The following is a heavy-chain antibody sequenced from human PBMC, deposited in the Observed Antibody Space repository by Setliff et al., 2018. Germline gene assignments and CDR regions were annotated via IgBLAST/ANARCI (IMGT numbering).Heavy chain of an antibody. J-gene: IGHJ3*02. D-gene: IGHD3-10*01. Sequence: GSLRLSCGASGFLFIGSAMSWVRQAPEQGLEWVAAISAGSSRTYYAESVKGRFTISRDNSNNTPYLQMDSLRADDTAIYYCVKDSSGRDAFD. CDR2: ISAGSSRT. CDR1: GFLFIGSA. V-gene: IGHV3-23*01. CDR3: VKDSSGRDAFD.